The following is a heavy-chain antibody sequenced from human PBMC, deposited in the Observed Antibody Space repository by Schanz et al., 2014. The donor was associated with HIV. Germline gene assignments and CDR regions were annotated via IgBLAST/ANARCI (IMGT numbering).Heavy chain of an antibody. V-gene: IGHV1-69*06. CDR3: ARDLGGNFWSSQGGLDP. CDR1: GGTFSNYA. D-gene: IGHD3-3*01. J-gene: IGHJ5*02. CDR2: IIPIIGTA. Sequence: QVQLVQSGAEVKMPGSSVKVSCKASGGTFSNYAMTWVRQAPGQGLEWMAGIIPIIGTADYAQKFQGRVTITADKSTSTLYLELSSLRSEDTAVYYCARDLGGNFWSSQGGLDPWGQGTLVTVSS.